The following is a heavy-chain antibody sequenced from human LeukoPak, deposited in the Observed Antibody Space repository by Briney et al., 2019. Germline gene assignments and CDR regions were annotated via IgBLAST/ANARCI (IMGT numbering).Heavy chain of an antibody. CDR3: ARAGYSSGWYEVDY. V-gene: IGHV5-51*01. CDR1: GYTF. CDR2: IYPGDSDT. D-gene: IGHD6-19*01. Sequence: GESLKISCKGSGYTFIDWVRQMPGKGLEWRGVIYPGDSDTRYSPSFQGQVTISADKSISTAYLQWSSLKASDTAMYYCARAGYSSGWYEVDYWGQGTLVTVSS. J-gene: IGHJ4*02.